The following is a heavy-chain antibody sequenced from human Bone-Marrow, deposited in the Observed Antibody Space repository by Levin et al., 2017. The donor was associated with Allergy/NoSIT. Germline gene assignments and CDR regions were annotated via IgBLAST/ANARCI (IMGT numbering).Heavy chain of an antibody. D-gene: IGHD4-17*01. CDR1: GGSISSDPYF. Sequence: ASETLSLTCAVSGGSISSDPYFWSWIRHHPRTGLEWIGYIYYSGRSYSNPSLKSRLTISVDTSKNHFSLKLSSVTAADSAVYYCARGSSDFGDYGCYFGVWGRGTLVTVSS. J-gene: IGHJ4*02. CDR2: IYYSGRS. V-gene: IGHV4-31*11. CDR3: ARGSSDFGDYGCYFGV.